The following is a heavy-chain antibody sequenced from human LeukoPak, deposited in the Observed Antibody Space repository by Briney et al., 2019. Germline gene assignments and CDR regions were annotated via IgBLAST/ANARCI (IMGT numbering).Heavy chain of an antibody. CDR3: AKGGDGLEDYFDY. Sequence: PGGSLRLSCAASGFTFSSYGMHWVRQAPGKGLEWVAFIRYDGSNKYYADSVKGRFTISRDNSKNTLYLQMNSLRAEDTAVYYCAKGGDGLEDYFDYWGQGTLVTVSS. CDR1: GFTFSSYG. D-gene: IGHD3-16*01. CDR2: IRYDGSNK. V-gene: IGHV3-30*02. J-gene: IGHJ4*02.